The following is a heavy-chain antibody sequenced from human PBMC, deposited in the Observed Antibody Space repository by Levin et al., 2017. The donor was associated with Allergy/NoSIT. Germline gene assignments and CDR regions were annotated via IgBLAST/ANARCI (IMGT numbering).Heavy chain of an antibody. CDR1: GFTFSSYS. CDR3: ARVGGYYDSSGYYGLDY. CDR2: ISSSSSYI. D-gene: IGHD3-22*01. J-gene: IGHJ4*02. V-gene: IGHV3-21*01. Sequence: GGSLRLSCAASGFTFSSYSMNWVRQAPGKGLEWVSSISSSSSYIYYADSVKGRFTISRDNAKNSLYLQMNSLRAEDTAVYYCARVGGYYDSSGYYGLDYWGQGTLVTVSS.